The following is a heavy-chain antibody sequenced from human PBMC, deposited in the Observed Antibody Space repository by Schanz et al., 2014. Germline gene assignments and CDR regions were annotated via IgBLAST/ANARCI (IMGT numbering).Heavy chain of an antibody. D-gene: IGHD3-3*02. Sequence: QVQLVQSGAEVKKPGASVKVSCKASGYTFTNYGISWVRQAPGQGLEWMGWISAHKGNTYYAQKLQGRVTMTTDTSTSTAYRELRSLRSDDTAVYYCARDLTISPRHERHFDYWGQGTLVTVSS. CDR2: ISAHKGNT. CDR1: GYTFTNYG. J-gene: IGHJ4*02. CDR3: ARDLTISPRHERHFDY. V-gene: IGHV1-18*04.